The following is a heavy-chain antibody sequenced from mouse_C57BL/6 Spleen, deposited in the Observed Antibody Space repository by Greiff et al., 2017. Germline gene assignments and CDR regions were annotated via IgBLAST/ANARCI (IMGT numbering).Heavy chain of an antibody. Sequence: QVQLQQPGAELVRPGSSVKLSCKASGYTFTSYWMDWVKQRPGQGLEWIGNIYPSDSETHYNQKFKDKATLTVDKSSSTAYMQLSSLTSEDSAVYYCARSTGSGYWGQGTTLTVSS. CDR3: ARSTGSGY. J-gene: IGHJ2*01. D-gene: IGHD4-1*01. CDR1: GYTFTSYW. CDR2: IYPSDSET. V-gene: IGHV1-61*01.